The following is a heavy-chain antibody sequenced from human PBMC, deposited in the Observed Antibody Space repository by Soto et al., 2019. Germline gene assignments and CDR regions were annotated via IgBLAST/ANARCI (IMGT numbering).Heavy chain of an antibody. J-gene: IGHJ5*02. CDR2: ISSGSGNI. Sequence: EVQLVESGGGLVQPGGSLRLSCAASGFIFSSYDMNWVRQAPGKGLEWVSYISSGSGNILYADSVMGRFTISRDNAKNSLYLQMNSLRAEDTAVYYCARTYGTGSLNWFDPWGQGTLVTVSS. CDR3: ARTYGTGSLNWFDP. V-gene: IGHV3-48*04. CDR1: GFIFSSYD. D-gene: IGHD3-10*01.